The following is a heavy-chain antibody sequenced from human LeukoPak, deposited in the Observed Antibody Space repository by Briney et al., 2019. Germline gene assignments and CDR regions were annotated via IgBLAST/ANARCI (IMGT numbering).Heavy chain of an antibody. CDR2: ISYDGSNK. CDR1: GFTFSRYA. J-gene: IGHJ6*02. Sequence: GGSLRLSCAASGFTFSRYAMHWVRQAPGKGLEWVAVISYDGSNKYYADSVKGRFTISRDNSKNTLYLQMNSLRAEDTAVYYCARVLSPYDILTGYYIFYGMDVWGQGTTVTVSS. CDR3: ARVLSPYDILTGYYIFYGMDV. V-gene: IGHV3-30*04. D-gene: IGHD3-9*01.